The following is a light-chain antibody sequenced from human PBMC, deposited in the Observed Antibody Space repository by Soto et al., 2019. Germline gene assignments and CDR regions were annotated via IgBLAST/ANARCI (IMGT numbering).Light chain of an antibody. CDR1: QGISRW. V-gene: IGKV1D-12*01. Sequence: DIQMTQSPSSVSASVGDTVTITCRASQGISRWLAWYQQKLGKAPKLLIYVASSLQSGVPSRFSGSGAGTDFTLTINSLQPEDFATYYCQQAYSFPITFGQRTRLEI. CDR2: VAS. CDR3: QQAYSFPIT. J-gene: IGKJ5*01.